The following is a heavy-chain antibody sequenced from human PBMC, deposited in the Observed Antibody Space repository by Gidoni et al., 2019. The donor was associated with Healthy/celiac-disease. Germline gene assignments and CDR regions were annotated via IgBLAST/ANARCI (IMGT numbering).Heavy chain of an antibody. Sequence: EVQLVESGGGLVQPGRSLRLSWAASGFPFDDYAMHWVRQAPGKGLEWVSGISWNSGSIGYADSVKGRFTISRDNAKNSLYLQMNSLRAEDTALYYCAKDIGPYYGMDVWGQGTTVTVSS. V-gene: IGHV3-9*01. J-gene: IGHJ6*02. CDR3: AKDIGPYYGMDV. CDR2: ISWNSGSI. CDR1: GFPFDDYA.